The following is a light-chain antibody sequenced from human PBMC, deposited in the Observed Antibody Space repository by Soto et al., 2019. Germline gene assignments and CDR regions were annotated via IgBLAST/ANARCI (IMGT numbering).Light chain of an antibody. CDR1: QNISSY. CDR2: AAS. V-gene: IGKV1-5*01. CDR3: QHYNSYPEA. J-gene: IGKJ1*01. Sequence: TRSPGTLSLSPGERATPSCRASQNISSYLNWYQQKPGKAPKLPIYAASSLQSGVPSRFSGSGSGTEFTLTISSLQPDDFATYYCQHYNSYPEAFGRGTKVDIK.